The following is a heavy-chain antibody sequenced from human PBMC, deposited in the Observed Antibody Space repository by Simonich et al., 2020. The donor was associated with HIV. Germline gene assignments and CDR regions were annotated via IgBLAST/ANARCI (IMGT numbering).Heavy chain of an antibody. CDR2: VDPQSRER. D-gene: IGHD5-12*01. J-gene: IGHJ4*02. CDR1: GYTFTDYD. V-gene: IGHV1-69-2*01. Sequence: EVQLVQSGAEVKKPGATVKISCKVSGYTFTDYDMHWVQQAPGKGLEWVGLVDPQSRERKYEEKFQGRVTITADTSRDTAYMELGSLRSEDTAVYYCATEVGLKGHGYKQSAYWGQGTLVTVSS. CDR3: ATEVGLKGHGYKQSAY.